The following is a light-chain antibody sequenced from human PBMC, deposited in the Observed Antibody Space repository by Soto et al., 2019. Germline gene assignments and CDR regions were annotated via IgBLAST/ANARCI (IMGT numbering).Light chain of an antibody. CDR1: QSVSNNY. CDR3: QQGNTWPWT. J-gene: IGKJ1*01. V-gene: IGKV3D-20*02. Sequence: EIVLTQSPGTLSPSPPERARIXSRTSQSVSNNYLAGYQQKPGQAPRLLIYGASNRATGIPDRFSGSGSGTDFTLIISSLEPEDFAFYYCQQGNTWPWTFGQGTKVDIK. CDR2: GAS.